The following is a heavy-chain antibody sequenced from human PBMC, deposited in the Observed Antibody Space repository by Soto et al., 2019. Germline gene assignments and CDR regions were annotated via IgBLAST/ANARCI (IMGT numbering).Heavy chain of an antibody. V-gene: IGHV1-69*01. J-gene: IGHJ4*02. Sequence: QVQLVQSGAEVRKPGSSVRVSCKASGGSFNRHTISWVRQAPGQGLEWMGGIFPIFGTANHAQKFQGRVTIIADESTITVYMELSSLRSDDTAIYYCARGWGYDSTDYYYAYWGQGTLVIVSS. CDR2: IFPIFGTA. D-gene: IGHD3-22*01. CDR1: GGSFNRHT. CDR3: ARGWGYDSTDYYYAY.